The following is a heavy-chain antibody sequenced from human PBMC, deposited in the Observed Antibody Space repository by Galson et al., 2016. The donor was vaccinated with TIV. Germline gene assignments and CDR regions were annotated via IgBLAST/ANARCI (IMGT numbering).Heavy chain of an antibody. V-gene: IGHV3-33*01. Sequence: LRLSCAASGFTFRSYGLHWVRQAPGKGLEWVALISSDRTNEYYADSVKGRFTVSRDNSKHTVYLQMNSLRVEDTAMYFCARDRDGYATGDYWGQGTLVTVSS. D-gene: IGHD5-24*01. CDR1: GFTFRSYG. CDR2: ISSDRTNE. J-gene: IGHJ4*02. CDR3: ARDRDGYATGDY.